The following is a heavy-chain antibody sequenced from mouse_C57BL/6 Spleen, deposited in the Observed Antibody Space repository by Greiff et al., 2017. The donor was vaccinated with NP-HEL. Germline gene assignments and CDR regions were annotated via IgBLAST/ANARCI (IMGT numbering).Heavy chain of an antibody. CDR2: ISSGSSTI. CDR1: GFTFSDYG. V-gene: IGHV5-17*01. Sequence: EVMLVESGGGLVKPGGSLKLSCAASGFTFSDYGMHWVRQAPEKGLEWVAYISSGSSTIYYADTVKGRFTISRDNAKNTLFLQMTSLRSEDTAMYYCARPVYYDYDVRYAMDYWGQGTSVTVSS. CDR3: ARPVYYDYDVRYAMDY. J-gene: IGHJ4*01. D-gene: IGHD2-4*01.